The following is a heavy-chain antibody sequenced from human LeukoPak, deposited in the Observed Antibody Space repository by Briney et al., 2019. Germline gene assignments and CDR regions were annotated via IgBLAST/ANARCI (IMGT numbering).Heavy chain of an antibody. CDR2: ISSSSSYI. CDR3: ARDLEYSSSRPFDY. Sequence: PGGSLRLSCAASGFTFTTYSMNWVRQAPGKGLEWVSSISSSSSYIYYADSVKGRFTISRDNAKNSLYLQMNSLRAEDTAVYYCARDLEYSSSRPFDYWGQGTLVTVSS. V-gene: IGHV3-21*01. CDR1: GFTFTTYS. D-gene: IGHD6-6*01. J-gene: IGHJ4*02.